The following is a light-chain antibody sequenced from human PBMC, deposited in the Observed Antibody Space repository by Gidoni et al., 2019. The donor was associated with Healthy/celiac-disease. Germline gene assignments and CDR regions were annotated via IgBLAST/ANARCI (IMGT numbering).Light chain of an antibody. V-gene: IGKV1-39*01. Sequence: DIQMTQSPSSLSASVGDRGTITCRGSQSISSYLNWYQQKPGKAPKLLIYAASSLQSGFPYRFSGSGSGTDFTLTISSLQPEDFATYYCQQSYSTPPTFGGGTKVEIK. CDR1: QSISSY. CDR2: AAS. CDR3: QQSYSTPPT. J-gene: IGKJ4*01.